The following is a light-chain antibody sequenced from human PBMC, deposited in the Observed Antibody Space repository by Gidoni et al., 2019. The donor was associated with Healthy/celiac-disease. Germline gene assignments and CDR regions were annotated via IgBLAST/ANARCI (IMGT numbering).Light chain of an antibody. CDR2: KDS. J-gene: IGLJ3*02. CDR3: QSADSSGTRWV. CDR1: ALPTQY. Sequence: SYELTQPPSVSVSPGQTARITCSGDALPTQYAYWYQQKPCQAPVLVIYKDSERPSGIPERFSVSSSGTTVTLTISGVQAEDEADYYCQSADSSGTRWVFGGGTKLTVL. V-gene: IGLV3-25*03.